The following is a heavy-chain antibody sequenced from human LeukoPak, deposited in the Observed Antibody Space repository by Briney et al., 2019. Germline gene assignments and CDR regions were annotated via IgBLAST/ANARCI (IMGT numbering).Heavy chain of an antibody. CDR1: GFIFSSYW. CDR3: ARIRYQLLRDNWFDP. D-gene: IGHD2-2*01. V-gene: IGHV3-7*03. Sequence: SGGSLRLSCAASGFIFSSYWMSWVRQAPGKGLEWVANIKQDGSEKYYVDSVKGRFTISRDNANNSLYLQMNSLRAEDTAVYYCARIRYQLLRDNWFDPWGQGTLVTVSS. CDR2: IKQDGSEK. J-gene: IGHJ5*02.